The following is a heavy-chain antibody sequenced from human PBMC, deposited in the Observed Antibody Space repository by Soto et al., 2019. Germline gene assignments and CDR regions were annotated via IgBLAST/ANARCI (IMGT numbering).Heavy chain of an antibody. CDR3: ARDRSSGYFVSYYGMDV. V-gene: IGHV3-30-3*01. CDR1: GFTFSSYA. J-gene: IGHJ6*02. Sequence: PGGSLRLSCAASGFTFSSYAMHWVRQAPGKGLEWVAVISYDGSNKYYADSVKGRFTISRDSSKNTLYLQMNSLRAEDTAVYYCARDRSSGYFVSYYGMDVWGQGTTVTVSS. D-gene: IGHD3-22*01. CDR2: ISYDGSNK.